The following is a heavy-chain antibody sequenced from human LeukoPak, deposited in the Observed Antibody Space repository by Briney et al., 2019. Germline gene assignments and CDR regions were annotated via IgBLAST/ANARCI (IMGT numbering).Heavy chain of an antibody. CDR3: ARLRITMVRGVIPLGHYGMDV. Sequence: SETLSLTCAVYGGSFSGYYWSWIRQPPRKGLEWIGEINHSGSTNYNPSLKSRVTISVDTSKNQFSLKLSSVTAADTAVYYCARLRITMVRGVIPLGHYGMDVWGQGTTVTVSS. V-gene: IGHV4-34*01. D-gene: IGHD3-10*01. CDR2: INHSGST. J-gene: IGHJ6*02. CDR1: GGSFSGYY.